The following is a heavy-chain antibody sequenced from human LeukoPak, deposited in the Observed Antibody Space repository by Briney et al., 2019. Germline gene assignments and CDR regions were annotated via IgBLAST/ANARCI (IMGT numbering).Heavy chain of an antibody. D-gene: IGHD2-21*02. V-gene: IGHV3-15*01. Sequence: GGSLRLSCVASGFTFSNAWLNWVRKAPGKGLEWVGRIKSKTDGGTTDSASPVKGRITISRDDSTNTLHLQINSLKTEDPAVYYCTTSLAGAVTAVYPFDNWGQGTLVTVSS. CDR1: GFTFSNAW. CDR3: TTSLAGAVTAVYPFDN. CDR2: IKSKTDGGTT. J-gene: IGHJ4*02.